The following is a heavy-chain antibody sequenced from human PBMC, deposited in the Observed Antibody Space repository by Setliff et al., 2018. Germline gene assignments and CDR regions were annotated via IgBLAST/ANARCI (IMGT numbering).Heavy chain of an antibody. CDR2: MYYSGST. CDR3: ARHLLVQGTYHFDY. CDR1: GGPISSGSYY. J-gene: IGHJ4*02. Sequence: PSETLSLTCSVSGGPISSGSYYWGWIRQSPGKGLEWIGSMYYSGSTYYNPSLRGRVTLSVGTTKNQFSLKLTSMTAADTAVYFCARHLLVQGTYHFDYWGQGSPVTVSS. D-gene: IGHD3-10*01. V-gene: IGHV4-39*01.